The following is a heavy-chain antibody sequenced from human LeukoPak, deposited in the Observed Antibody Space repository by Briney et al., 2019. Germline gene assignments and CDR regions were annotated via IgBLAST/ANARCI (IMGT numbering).Heavy chain of an antibody. Sequence: GGSLRLSCAASGFTFSTYTMHWVRQAPGKGLEWVACIHSDGSKKYYADSVKGRFTISRDNSKNTLSLQMNSLRAEDTAVYYCAKEPTSRGYNDIDYWGQGTPVTVSS. V-gene: IGHV3-30*02. J-gene: IGHJ4*02. CDR1: GFTFSTYT. CDR3: AKEPTSRGYNDIDY. D-gene: IGHD3-22*01. CDR2: IHSDGSKK.